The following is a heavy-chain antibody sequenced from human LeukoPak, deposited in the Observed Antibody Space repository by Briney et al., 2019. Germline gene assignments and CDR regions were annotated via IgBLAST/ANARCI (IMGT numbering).Heavy chain of an antibody. V-gene: IGHV4-59*01. J-gene: IGHJ3*02. CDR3: AREGVVVVPAAMRAFDI. CDR1: GDSISSYY. CDR2: IYNTGGT. D-gene: IGHD2-2*01. Sequence: SETLSLTCTVSGDSISSYYWTWIRQPPGKGLEWIGYIYNTGGTDYNPSLRSRVTISVDTSKNQFSLKLNSVTAADTAVYYCAREGVVVVPAAMRAFDIWGQGTMVTVSS.